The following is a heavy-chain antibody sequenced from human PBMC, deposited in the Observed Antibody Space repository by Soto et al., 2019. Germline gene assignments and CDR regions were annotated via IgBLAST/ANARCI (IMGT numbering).Heavy chain of an antibody. CDR2: INAGNGNT. D-gene: IGHD1-26*01. CDR1: GYTFTSYA. J-gene: IGHJ6*02. V-gene: IGHV1-3*01. CDR3: ASTFTGIVGARGYYYYGMDV. Sequence: GASVKVSCKASGYTFTSYAMHWVRQAPGQRLEWMGWINAGNGNTKYSQKFQGRVTITRDTSASTAYMELSSLRSEDTAVYYCASTFTGIVGARGYYYYGMDVWGQGTTVPVSS.